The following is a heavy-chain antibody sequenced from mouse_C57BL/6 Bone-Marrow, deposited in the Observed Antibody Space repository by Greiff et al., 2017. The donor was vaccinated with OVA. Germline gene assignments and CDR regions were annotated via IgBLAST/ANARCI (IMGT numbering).Heavy chain of an antibody. V-gene: IGHV1-52*01. CDR1: GYTFTSYW. Sequence: VQLQQPGAELVRPGSSVKLSCKASGYTFTSYWMHWVKQRPIQGLEWIGNIDPSDSETHYNQKFKDKATLTVDKSSSTAYMQLSSLTSEDSAVYYCARSAKEWYFDVWGTGTTVTVSS. D-gene: IGHD1-2*01. J-gene: IGHJ1*03. CDR3: ARSAKEWYFDV. CDR2: IDPSDSET.